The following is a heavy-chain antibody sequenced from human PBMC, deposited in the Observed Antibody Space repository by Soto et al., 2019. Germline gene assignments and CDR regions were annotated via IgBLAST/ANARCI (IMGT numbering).Heavy chain of an antibody. D-gene: IGHD2-15*01. CDR1: GDTFIGYY. J-gene: IGHJ4*02. CDR2: INPNSGDT. Sequence: QVQLVQSGAEVKKPGASVKVSCKTSGDTFIGYYMHWVRQAPGQGLEGMGWINPNSGDTKYAQKFQGWVTMTSDTSVSTAYMELSRLKSDDTAVYYCAREGGYCSGGSCFDYWGQGTLVTVSS. CDR3: AREGGYCSGGSCFDY. V-gene: IGHV1-2*04.